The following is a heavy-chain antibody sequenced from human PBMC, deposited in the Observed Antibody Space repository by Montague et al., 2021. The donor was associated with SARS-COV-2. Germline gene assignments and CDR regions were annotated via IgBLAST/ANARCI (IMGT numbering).Heavy chain of an antibody. CDR1: GGSISSYY. Sequence: SETLSLTRTVSGGSISSYYWGWIRQHPGKGLEWIGYIYYSGSTNYNPSLKSRVTISVDTSKNQFSLKLSSVTAADTAVYYCARAGSGSYSFYYYYGMDVWGQGTTVTVSS. D-gene: IGHD3-10*01. V-gene: IGHV4-59*08. CDR3: ARAGSGSYSFYYYYGMDV. J-gene: IGHJ6*02. CDR2: IYYSGST.